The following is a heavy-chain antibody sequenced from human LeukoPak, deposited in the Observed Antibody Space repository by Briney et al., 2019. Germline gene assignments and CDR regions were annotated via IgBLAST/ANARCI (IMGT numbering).Heavy chain of an antibody. CDR3: ARHVWGSVASPWFDP. J-gene: IGHJ5*02. Sequence: PSETLSLTCSVSADSISSYYWSWIRQPPGEGLEWIGYVYYRGNTKYNPSLKSRVTIEVDTSKNQFSLNLTSVTAADTAVYYCARHVWGSVASPWFDPWGQGALVTVSS. V-gene: IGHV4-59*08. CDR2: VYYRGNT. CDR1: ADSISSYY. D-gene: IGHD6-19*01.